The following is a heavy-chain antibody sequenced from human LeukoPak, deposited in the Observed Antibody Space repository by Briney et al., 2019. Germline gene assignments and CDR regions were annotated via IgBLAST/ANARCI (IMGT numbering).Heavy chain of an antibody. J-gene: IGHJ4*02. Sequence: QPGGSLRLSCAASGFTFSNYEMNWVRQAPGKGLEWVSAFSGSGGSTYYADSVKGRFTISRDNSKNTLYLQMNSLRAEDTAVYYCATSGLSRFGFWGQGTLVTVSS. CDR1: GFTFSNYE. CDR3: ATSGLSRFGF. CDR2: FSGSGGST. V-gene: IGHV3-23*01. D-gene: IGHD2/OR15-2a*01.